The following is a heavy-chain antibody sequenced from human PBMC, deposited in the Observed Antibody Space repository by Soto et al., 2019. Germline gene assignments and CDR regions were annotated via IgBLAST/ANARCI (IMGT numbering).Heavy chain of an antibody. Sequence: SGKVCSKASRYSFTTYALHWVRQAPVQRLEWMGWINAGNGDTKYSEKFQGRVTITRDTSANTAYMELSSLRSEDKSVYYCARDPGTGAALRAYHFDYWGQGTLVTVYS. V-gene: IGHV1-3*01. CDR2: INAGNGDT. D-gene: IGHD1-1*01. CDR1: RYSFTTYA. J-gene: IGHJ4*02. CDR3: ARDPGTGAALRAYHFDY.